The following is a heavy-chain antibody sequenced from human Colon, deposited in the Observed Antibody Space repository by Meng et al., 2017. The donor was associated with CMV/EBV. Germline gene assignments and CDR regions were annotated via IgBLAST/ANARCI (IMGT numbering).Heavy chain of an antibody. CDR3: ARVGTRIVERGLDV. V-gene: IGHV3-7*01. CDR2: IKSDGSEK. D-gene: IGHD3-22*01. CDR1: GFIFNSYW. Sequence: LKISCAASGFIFNSYWMSWVRQAPGKGLEWVANIKSDGSEKYYVDSLMGRFIISRDNAQNSLYLQMNSLSAEDTAVYYCARVGTRIVERGLDVWGQGTTVTVSS. J-gene: IGHJ6*02.